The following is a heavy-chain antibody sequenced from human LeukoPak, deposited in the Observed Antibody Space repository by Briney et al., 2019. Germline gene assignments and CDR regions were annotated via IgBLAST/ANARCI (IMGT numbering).Heavy chain of an antibody. CDR3: ARDRVEXPGXYXXXXMDV. CDR1: GYTFTGYY. V-gene: IGHV1-2*02. Sequence: VASVKVSCKASGYTFTGYYMHWVRQAPGQGLEWMGWINPNSGGTNYAQKFQGRVTMTRDTSISTAYMELSRLRSDDTAVYYCARDRVEXPGXYXXXXMDVWGQGTTVTVS. CDR2: INPNSGGT. J-gene: IGHJ6*02. D-gene: IGHD1-1*01.